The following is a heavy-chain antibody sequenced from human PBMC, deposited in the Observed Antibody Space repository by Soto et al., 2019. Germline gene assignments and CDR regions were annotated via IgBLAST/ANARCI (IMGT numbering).Heavy chain of an antibody. D-gene: IGHD6-19*01. J-gene: IGHJ6*02. CDR2: ISYDGSNK. CDR3: AKYGSGFSYYYYGMDV. Sequence: GGSLRLSCAASGFTFSSYGMHWVRQAPGKGLEWVAVISYDGSNKYYADSVKGRFTISRDNSKNTLYLQMNSLRAEDTAVYYCAKYGSGFSYYYYGMDVWGQGTTVTVSS. V-gene: IGHV3-30*18. CDR1: GFTFSSYG.